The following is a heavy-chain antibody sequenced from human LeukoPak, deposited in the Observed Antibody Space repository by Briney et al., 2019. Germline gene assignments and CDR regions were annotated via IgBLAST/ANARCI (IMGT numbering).Heavy chain of an antibody. Sequence: ASMKVSCKASGYTFTSYDINWVRQATGQGLEWMGWMNPNSGNTGYAQKFQGRVTMTRNTSISTAYMELSSLRSEDTAVYYCARDLPSYGSGSYYRPFDYWGQGTLVTVSS. D-gene: IGHD3-10*01. V-gene: IGHV1-8*01. CDR1: GYTFTSYD. J-gene: IGHJ4*02. CDR2: MNPNSGNT. CDR3: ARDLPSYGSGSYYRPFDY.